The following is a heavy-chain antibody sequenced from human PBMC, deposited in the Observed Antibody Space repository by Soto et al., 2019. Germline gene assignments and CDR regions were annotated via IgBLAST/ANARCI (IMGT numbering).Heavy chain of an antibody. CDR3: ARDFLDKASNWFYP. CDR2: ISGSGGST. D-gene: IGHD3-3*01. CDR1: GFTFSSYA. Sequence: EVQLLESGGGLVQPGGSLRLSCAASGFTFSSYAMSWVRQAPGKGLEWVSAISGSGGSTYYADSVKGRFTISRDNSKHTLYLQMNSLSVADTAVYYCARDFLDKASNWFYPWGQVTLVTVSS. J-gene: IGHJ5*02. V-gene: IGHV3-23*01.